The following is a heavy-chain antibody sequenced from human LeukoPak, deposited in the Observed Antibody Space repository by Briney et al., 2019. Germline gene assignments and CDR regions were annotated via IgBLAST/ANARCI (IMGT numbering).Heavy chain of an antibody. Sequence: ASVKVSCKASGYTFTAYYMHWVRQAPGQGLEWMGWINPNSGGTNYAQKFQGRVTMTRDTSISTAYMELSRLRSDDTAVDYCARSTAYDILTGYYSDYYYMDVWGKGTTVTISS. D-gene: IGHD3-9*01. V-gene: IGHV1-2*02. CDR3: ARSTAYDILTGYYSDYYYMDV. CDR1: GYTFTAYY. CDR2: INPNSGGT. J-gene: IGHJ6*03.